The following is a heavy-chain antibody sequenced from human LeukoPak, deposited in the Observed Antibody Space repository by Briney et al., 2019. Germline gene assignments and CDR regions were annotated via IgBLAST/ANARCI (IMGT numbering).Heavy chain of an antibody. CDR1: GFTFSSYG. CDR3: ADLGITMNGGV. J-gene: IGHJ6*04. D-gene: IGHD3-10*02. CDR2: INGSGGST. Sequence: GGSLTLFCAASGFTFSSYGMRWVRQARGGGLECVSGINGSGGSTYYADSVKGRVTNSTDNSKNTMYLQMNNLRAEDTAVYYCADLGITMNGGVWGKGTTVTISS. V-gene: IGHV3-23*01.